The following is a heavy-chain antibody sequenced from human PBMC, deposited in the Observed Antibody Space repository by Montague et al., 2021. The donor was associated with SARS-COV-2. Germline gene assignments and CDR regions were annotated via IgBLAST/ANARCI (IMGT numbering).Heavy chain of an antibody. CDR2: TYYRSKWYN. CDR1: GDSVASNSAA. D-gene: IGHD1-26*01. Sequence: CAISGDSVASNSAAWIWIRQSPSRGLEWLARTYYRSKWYNEYAVSVKSRINIIPDTSKNHLSLQVNSVTPEDTAVYYCAREGEWGLQGPRHSSFYFAMDVWGQGTSVTVSS. V-gene: IGHV6-1*01. J-gene: IGHJ6*02. CDR3: AREGEWGLQGPRHSSFYFAMDV.